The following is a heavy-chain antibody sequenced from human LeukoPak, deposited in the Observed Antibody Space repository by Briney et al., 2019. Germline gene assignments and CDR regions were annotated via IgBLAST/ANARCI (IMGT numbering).Heavy chain of an antibody. CDR3: ARVEYSSSWDV. V-gene: IGHV1-46*01. J-gene: IGHJ6*02. CDR2: INPSGGST. D-gene: IGHD6-13*01. Sequence: GASVKVSCKASGYTFTNYYMHWVRQAPGQGLEWMGIINPSGGSTSYAQKFQGRVTMTRDTSTGTVYVELSSLRSEDTAVYYCARVEYSSSWDVWGQGTTVTVSS. CDR1: GYTFTNYY.